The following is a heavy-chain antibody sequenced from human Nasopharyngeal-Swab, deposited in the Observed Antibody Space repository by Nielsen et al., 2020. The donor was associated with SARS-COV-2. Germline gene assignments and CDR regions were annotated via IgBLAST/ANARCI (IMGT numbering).Heavy chain of an antibody. CDR2: ISYDGSNK. CDR1: GFTFSSYA. D-gene: IGHD6-6*01. V-gene: IGHV3-30-3*01. J-gene: IGHJ6*03. Sequence: GGSLRLSCADSGFTFSSYAMHWVRQAPGKGLEWVAVISYDGSNKYYADSVKGRLTISRDNSKNTLYLQMNSLRAEDTAVYYCARDGYSSSSTWAYYYYYMDVWGKGTTVTVSS. CDR3: ARDGYSSSSTWAYYYYYMDV.